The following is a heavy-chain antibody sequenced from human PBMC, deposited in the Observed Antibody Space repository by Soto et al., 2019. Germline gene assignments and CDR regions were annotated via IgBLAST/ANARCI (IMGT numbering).Heavy chain of an antibody. V-gene: IGHV1-18*01. CDR1: GYTFTSYG. D-gene: IGHD3-3*01. CDR3: AREGPYYDFWSGFNWFDP. Sequence: ASVKVPCNASGYTFTSYGISWVRQAPGQGLEWMGWISAYNGNTNYAQNLQGIVTMTTYTSTSTAYMELRSLRSDDTAVYYCAREGPYYDFWSGFNWFDPWGQGTLVTVS. CDR2: ISAYNGNT. J-gene: IGHJ5*02.